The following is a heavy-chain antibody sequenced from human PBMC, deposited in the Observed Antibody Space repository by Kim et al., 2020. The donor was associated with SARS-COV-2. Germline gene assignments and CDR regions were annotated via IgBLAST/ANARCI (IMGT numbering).Heavy chain of an antibody. CDR2: IRSKAYGGTT. CDR1: GFTFGDYA. V-gene: IGHV3-49*03. CDR3: TINSGYDLMNYYYYGMDV. Sequence: GGSLRLSCTASGFTFGDYAMSWFRQAPGKGLEWVGFIRSKAYGGTTEYAASVKGRFTISRDDSKSIAYLQMNSLKTEDTAVYYCTINSGYDLMNYYYYGMDVWGQGTTVTVSS. D-gene: IGHD5-12*01. J-gene: IGHJ6*02.